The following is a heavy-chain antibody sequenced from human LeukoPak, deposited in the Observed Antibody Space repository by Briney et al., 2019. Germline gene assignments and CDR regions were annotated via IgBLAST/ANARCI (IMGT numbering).Heavy chain of an antibody. CDR2: INHSGST. Sequence: SETLSLTCAVYGGSFSGYYWSWIGQPPGKGLEWIGEINHSGSTNYNPSLKSRVTISVDTSKNQFSLKLSSVTAADTAVYYCARGGYGSGRRFDYWGQGTLVTVSS. J-gene: IGHJ4*02. D-gene: IGHD3-10*01. V-gene: IGHV4-34*01. CDR1: GGSFSGYY. CDR3: ARGGYGSGRRFDY.